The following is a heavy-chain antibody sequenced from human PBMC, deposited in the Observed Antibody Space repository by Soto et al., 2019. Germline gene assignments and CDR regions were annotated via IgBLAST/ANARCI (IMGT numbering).Heavy chain of an antibody. J-gene: IGHJ6*02. V-gene: IGHV1-18*01. CDR3: ARDLAAAGTDYYGMDV. D-gene: IGHD6-13*01. CDR1: GYTFTSYG. Sequence: ASVKVSCKASGYTFTSYGISWVRQAPGQGLEWMGWISAYNGNTNYAQKFQGRVTITADESTSTAYMELSSLRSEDTAVYYCARDLAAAGTDYYGMDVWGQGTTVTVSS. CDR2: ISAYNGNT.